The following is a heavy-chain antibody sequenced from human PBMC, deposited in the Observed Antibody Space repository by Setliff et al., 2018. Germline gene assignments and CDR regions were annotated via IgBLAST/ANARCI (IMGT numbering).Heavy chain of an antibody. D-gene: IGHD2-15*01. CDR2: FDPEDGET. Sequence: PSVKVSCKVSGYTLTELSMHWVRQAPGKGLEWMGGFDPEDGETIYAQKFQGRVTMTEDTSTDTAYMELSSLRSEDTAVYYCATNSGGNTIDAFDIWGQGTMVT. J-gene: IGHJ3*02. V-gene: IGHV1-24*01. CDR3: ATNSGGNTIDAFDI. CDR1: GYTLTELS.